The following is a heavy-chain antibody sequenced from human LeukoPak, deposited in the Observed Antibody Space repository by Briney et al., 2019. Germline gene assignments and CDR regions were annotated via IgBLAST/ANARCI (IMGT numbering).Heavy chain of an antibody. Sequence: GRSLRLSCAASGFTFSSYAMHWVRQAPGKGLEWVAVISYDGSNKYYADSVKGRFTISRDNSKNTLYLQMNSLRAEDTAVYYCARPQITMVRGVITYPYYYGMDVWGQGTTVTVSS. V-gene: IGHV3-30-3*01. J-gene: IGHJ6*02. CDR3: ARPQITMVRGVITYPYYYGMDV. D-gene: IGHD3-10*01. CDR1: GFTFSSYA. CDR2: ISYDGSNK.